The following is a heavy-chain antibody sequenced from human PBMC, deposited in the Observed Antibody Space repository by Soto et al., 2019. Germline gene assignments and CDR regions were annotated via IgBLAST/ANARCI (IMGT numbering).Heavy chain of an antibody. CDR2: IVVGSGKT. V-gene: IGHV1-58*01. Sequence: QMQLVQSGPEVKKPVTSVKVSCKSSGFTFTTSAVQWVRQAPGQRLEWIGWIVVGSGKTDYAQTFQKRVTITRDMSTSTAYMELNSLTSEDTAVYYCATSEVAATWGQGTLVTVSS. J-gene: IGHJ5*02. CDR3: ATSEVAAT. CDR1: GFTFTTSA. D-gene: IGHD2-15*01.